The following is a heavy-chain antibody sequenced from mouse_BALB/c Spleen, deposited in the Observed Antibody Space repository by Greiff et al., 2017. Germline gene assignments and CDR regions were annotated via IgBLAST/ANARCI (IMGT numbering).Heavy chain of an antibody. CDR3: ARRYYYGSSSLAMDY. V-gene: IGHV1-87*01. J-gene: IGHJ4*01. Sequence: VQLQQSGAELARPGASVKLSCKASGYTFTSYWMQWVKQRPGQGLEWIGAIYPGDGDTRYTQKFKGKATLTADKSSSTAYMQLSSLASEDSAVYYCARRYYYGSSSLAMDYWGQGTSVTVSS. CDR2: IYPGDGDT. D-gene: IGHD1-1*01. CDR1: GYTFTSYW.